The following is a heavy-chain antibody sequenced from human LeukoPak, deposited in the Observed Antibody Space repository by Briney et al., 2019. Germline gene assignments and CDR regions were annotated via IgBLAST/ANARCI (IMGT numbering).Heavy chain of an antibody. Sequence: PSAALSLTCSVSGASISSSGYYWAWIRQPPGQGLEWIGSMYYTGSTFYSPPLKSRITTSVDTSKNQFSLKLTSVTAADTAVYYCARHEANYPDTSGKFYVGRIFEYWGQGTLVTISS. CDR2: MYYTGST. V-gene: IGHV4-39*01. D-gene: IGHD3-22*01. CDR3: ARHEANYPDTSGKFYVGRIFEY. CDR1: GASISSSGYY. J-gene: IGHJ4*02.